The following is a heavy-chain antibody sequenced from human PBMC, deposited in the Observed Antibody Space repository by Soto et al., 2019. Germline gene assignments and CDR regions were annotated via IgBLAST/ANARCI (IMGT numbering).Heavy chain of an antibody. J-gene: IGHJ4*02. CDR1: GFTFSDCY. V-gene: IGHV3-11*01. D-gene: IGHD6-13*01. Sequence: VGSLRLSCAASGFTFSDCYMSWFRQAPGKGLEWVAYISGSGSTTHVADSVKGRFTISRDNAKSSVYLQMNSLRAEDTAAYYCARVGSIEAAGTPDYWGQGTLVTVSS. CDR3: ARVGSIEAAGTPDY. CDR2: ISGSGSTT.